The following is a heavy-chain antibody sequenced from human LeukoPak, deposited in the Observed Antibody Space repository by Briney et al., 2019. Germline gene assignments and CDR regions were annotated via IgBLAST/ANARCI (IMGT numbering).Heavy chain of an antibody. V-gene: IGHV1-2*02. CDR1: GYTFTGYY. D-gene: IGHD6-13*01. Sequence: ASVKVSCEASGYTFTGYYMHWVRQAPGQGLEWMGWINPNSGGTNYAQKFQGRVTMTRDTSISTAYMELSRLRSDDTAVYYCARVGIAAAGDAFDIWGQGTMVTVSS. CDR3: ARVGIAAAGDAFDI. CDR2: INPNSGGT. J-gene: IGHJ3*02.